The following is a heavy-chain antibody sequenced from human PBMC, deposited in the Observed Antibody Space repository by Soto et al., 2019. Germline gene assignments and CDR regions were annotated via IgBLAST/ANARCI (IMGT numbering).Heavy chain of an antibody. V-gene: IGHV3-30*18. D-gene: IGHD6-13*01. CDR1: GFTFSSYG. J-gene: IGHJ4*02. CDR2: ISYDGSNK. CDR3: AKDDPPYSGSWYYFDY. Sequence: QVQLVESGGGVVQPGRSLRLSCAASGFTFSSYGMHWVRQAPGKGLEWVAVISYDGSNKYYADSVKGRFTISRDNSKNTLYLQINSLGADDTAVYYCAKDDPPYSGSWYYFDYWGQGTLVTVSS.